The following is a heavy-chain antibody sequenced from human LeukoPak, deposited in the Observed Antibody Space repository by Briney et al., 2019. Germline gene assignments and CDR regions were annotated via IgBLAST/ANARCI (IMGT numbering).Heavy chain of an antibody. V-gene: IGHV5-51*01. CDR2: IYPSDSDT. Sequence: GESLKISCQASGYRFPSNWIGWVRQMPGKGLEWIGIIYPSDSDTRYSPSFQGQATISADKSINTAYLRWSSLKASDSAMYYCARQRESTGYDYWGQGTLVTVSS. J-gene: IGHJ4*02. D-gene: IGHD3-22*01. CDR1: GYRFPSNW. CDR3: ARQRESTGYDY.